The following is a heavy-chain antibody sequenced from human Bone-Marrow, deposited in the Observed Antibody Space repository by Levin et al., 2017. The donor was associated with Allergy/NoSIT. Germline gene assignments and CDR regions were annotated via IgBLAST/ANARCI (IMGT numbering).Heavy chain of an antibody. CDR3: AVAPDYGDNSAFEY. V-gene: IGHV1-24*01. J-gene: IGHJ4*02. D-gene: IGHD4-23*01. CDR1: GSSVSDLA. CDR2: FDPEEGET. Sequence: ASVKVSCKVSGSSVSDLAMHWVRQAPGKGLEWMGGFDPEEGETVYAQKFRGRVSMTDDTSADTAFMELSGLRSKDTAVYYCAVAPDYGDNSAFEYWGQGTLVIVSS.